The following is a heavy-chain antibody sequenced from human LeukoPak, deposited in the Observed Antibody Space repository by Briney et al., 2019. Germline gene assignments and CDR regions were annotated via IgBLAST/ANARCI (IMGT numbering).Heavy chain of an antibody. Sequence: SETLSLTCTVSGDSITSSYWTWMRLPPGKGLEWIGYIFYTGYTNYNPSLKNRVTISMDISKNQVSLHLNSVTTADTAVYYCARAPIGSADHWGPGAQVTVSS. D-gene: IGHD1-1*01. CDR3: ARAPIGSADH. CDR1: GDSITSSY. V-gene: IGHV4-59*13. J-gene: IGHJ4*02. CDR2: IFYTGYT.